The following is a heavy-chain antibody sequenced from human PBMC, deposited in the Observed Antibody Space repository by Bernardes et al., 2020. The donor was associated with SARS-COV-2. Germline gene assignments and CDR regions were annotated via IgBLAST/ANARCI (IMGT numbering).Heavy chain of an antibody. CDR2: INRDGSST. CDR3: ARDHIHGANSGYYYGMDV. D-gene: IGHD4-17*01. Sequence: SLRLSCAASGFTFSSSWMHWVRQAPGKGLVWVSHINRDGSSTSYADSVKGRFTISRDNAKNTLYLEMNSLRAEDTAVYYCARDHIHGANSGYYYGMDVWGQGTTVTVSS. CDR1: GFTFSSSW. V-gene: IGHV3-74*01. J-gene: IGHJ6*02.